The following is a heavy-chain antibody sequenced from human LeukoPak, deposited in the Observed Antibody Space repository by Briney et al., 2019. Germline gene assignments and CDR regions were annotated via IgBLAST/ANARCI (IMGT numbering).Heavy chain of an antibody. CDR2: IYYSGST. CDR1: GGSISSSSYY. CDR3: AREAVTYDYVWGSYRYTGFDY. J-gene: IGHJ4*02. D-gene: IGHD3-16*02. V-gene: IGHV4-39*07. Sequence: SETLSLTCTVSGGSISSSSYYWGWIRQPPGKGLEWIGSIYYSGSTYYNPSLKSRVTISVDTSKNQFSLKLSSVTAADTAVYYCAREAVTYDYVWGSYRYTGFDYWGQGTLVTVSS.